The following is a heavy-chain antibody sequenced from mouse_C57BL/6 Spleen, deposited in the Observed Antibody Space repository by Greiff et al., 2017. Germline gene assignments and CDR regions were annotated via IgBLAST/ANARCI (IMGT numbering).Heavy chain of an antibody. Sequence: VQLQESGAELVRPGTSVKVSCKASGYAFTNYLIEWVKQRPGQGLEWIGVINPGSGGTNYNEKFKGKATLTADKSSSTAYMQLRILTSEDSAVYFCACLITTDFSWFAYWGQGTLVTVSA. V-gene: IGHV1-54*01. CDR3: ACLITTDFSWFAY. D-gene: IGHD1-1*01. CDR2: INPGSGGT. CDR1: GYAFTNYL. J-gene: IGHJ3*01.